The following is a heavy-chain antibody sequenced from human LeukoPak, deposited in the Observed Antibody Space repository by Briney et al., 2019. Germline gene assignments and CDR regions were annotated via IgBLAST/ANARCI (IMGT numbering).Heavy chain of an antibody. V-gene: IGHV3-30-3*01. CDR1: GFTFSSYA. Sequence: GGSLRLSCAASGFTFSSYAMHWVRQAPGKGLEWVAVISYDGSNKYYADSVKGRFTISRDNSKNTLYLQMNSLRAEDTAVYYCARDRGIAAAQGLSDYWGQGTLVTVSS. CDR2: ISYDGSNK. CDR3: ARDRGIAAAQGLSDY. J-gene: IGHJ4*02. D-gene: IGHD6-13*01.